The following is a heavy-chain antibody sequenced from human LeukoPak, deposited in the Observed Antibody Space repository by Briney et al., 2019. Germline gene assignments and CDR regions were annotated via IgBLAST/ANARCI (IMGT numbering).Heavy chain of an antibody. J-gene: IGHJ4*02. Sequence: SETLSLTCTVSGGSISSDYWSWIRQPPGKGLEWIGYIYYIGSANYNPSLKSRITISVDTSKSHFSLKLSSVTAADTAVYYCARVVGATGSSDYWGQGTLVTVSS. CDR3: ARVVGATGSSDY. CDR1: GGSISSDY. V-gene: IGHV4-59*01. CDR2: IYYIGSA. D-gene: IGHD1-26*01.